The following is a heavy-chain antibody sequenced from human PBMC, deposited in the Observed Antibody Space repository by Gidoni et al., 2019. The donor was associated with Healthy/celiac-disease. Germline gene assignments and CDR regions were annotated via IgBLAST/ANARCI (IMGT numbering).Heavy chain of an antibody. V-gene: IGHV1-69*01. J-gene: IGHJ6*02. D-gene: IGHD2-2*01. CDR1: GGTFSSYA. CDR2: IIPIFGTA. Sequence: QVQLVQSGAEVKKPGSSVKVSCKASGGTFSSYAIRWVRQAPGQGLEWMGGIIPIFGTANYAQKFQGRVTITADESTSTAYMELSSLRSEDTAVYYCARTRDCSSTSCYRSYGMDVWGQGTTVTVSS. CDR3: ARTRDCSSTSCYRSYGMDV.